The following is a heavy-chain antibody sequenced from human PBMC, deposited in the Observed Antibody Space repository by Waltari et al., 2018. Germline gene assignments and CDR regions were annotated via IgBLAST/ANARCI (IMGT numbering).Heavy chain of an antibody. Sequence: VQLLESGGGLVQPGGSLKLSCAAPGFTFSGSAMHWVRQASGKGLEWIGEINHSGSTNYNPSLKSRVTISGNTSKNQFSLKLSSVTAADTAVYYCARAWISLILGATSAFDIWGQGTMVTVS. J-gene: IGHJ3*02. D-gene: IGHD1-26*01. CDR2: INHSGST. CDR3: ARAWISLILGATSAFDI. CDR1: GFTFSGSA. V-gene: IGHV4-34*01.